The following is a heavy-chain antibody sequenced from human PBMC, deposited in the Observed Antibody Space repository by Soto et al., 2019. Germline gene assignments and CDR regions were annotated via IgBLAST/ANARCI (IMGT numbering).Heavy chain of an antibody. CDR3: ARRGTGATTSTKVFDF. J-gene: IGHJ4*02. CDR1: GYIFMSYW. CDR2: IYPGDSDI. D-gene: IGHD2-8*01. Sequence: GESLKISCEGLGYIFMSYWIGCVRQRPGEGLEWIGIIYPGDSDIIYSPSFEGQVTLSVDKSVNTAYLQWSSLRAADTATYFCARRGTGATTSTKVFDFWGQGSLVTVSS. V-gene: IGHV5-51*01.